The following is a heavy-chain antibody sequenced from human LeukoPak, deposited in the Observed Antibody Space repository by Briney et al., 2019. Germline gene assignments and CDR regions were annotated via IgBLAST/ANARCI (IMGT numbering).Heavy chain of an antibody. CDR1: SGSISTYY. V-gene: IGHV4-59*01. Sequence: SQTLSLTCTVSSGSISTYYWSWIRQPPGKGLEWIGYIYHNGNTNYNPSLKSRVTLSVDTSKNQFSLKLSSVTAADAAVYYCARGSPLGQNWFDPWGRGTLVTVSS. J-gene: IGHJ5*02. D-gene: IGHD6-6*01. CDR3: ARGSPLGQNWFDP. CDR2: IYHNGNT.